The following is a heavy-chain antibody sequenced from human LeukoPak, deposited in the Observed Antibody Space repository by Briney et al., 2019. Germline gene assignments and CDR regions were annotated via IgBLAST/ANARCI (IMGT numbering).Heavy chain of an antibody. CDR2: INWNGGST. CDR1: GFTFDDYG. D-gene: IGHD3-10*01. CDR3: AREPYGSGSYGAFDI. V-gene: IGHV3-20*04. J-gene: IGHJ3*02. Sequence: GGSLRLSCAASGFTFDDYGMSWVRQAPGKGLEWVSGINWNGGSTGCADSVKGRFTISRDNAKNSLYLQKNSLRAEDTALYYCAREPYGSGSYGAFDIWGQGTMVTVSS.